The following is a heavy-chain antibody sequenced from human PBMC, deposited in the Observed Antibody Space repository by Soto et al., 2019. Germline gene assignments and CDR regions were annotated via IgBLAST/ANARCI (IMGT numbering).Heavy chain of an antibody. J-gene: IGHJ6*03. Sequence: SETLSLTCAVSSGSISSSNWWSWVRQPPGKGLEWIGEIYHSGSTNYNPSLKSRVTISVDKSKNQFSLKLSSVTAADTAVYYCARNTIFGVVTPNYYYYYYMDVWGKGTTVTVSS. V-gene: IGHV4-4*02. CDR1: SGSISSSNW. CDR2: IYHSGST. D-gene: IGHD3-3*01. CDR3: ARNTIFGVVTPNYYYYYYMDV.